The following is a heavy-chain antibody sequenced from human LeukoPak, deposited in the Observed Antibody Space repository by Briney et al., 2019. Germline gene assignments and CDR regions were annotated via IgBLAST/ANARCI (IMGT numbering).Heavy chain of an antibody. CDR3: ARWVAATLAYYYYMDV. CDR1: GFTFSSYW. J-gene: IGHJ6*03. V-gene: IGHV3-7*01. CDR2: IKQDGSEK. D-gene: IGHD2-15*01. Sequence: GGSLRLSCAASGFTFSSYWMSWVRQAPGKGLEWVANIKQDGSEKYYVDSVKGRFTISRDNAKNSLYLQMNSLRAEDTAVYYCARWVAATLAYYYYMDVWGKGTTVTVSS.